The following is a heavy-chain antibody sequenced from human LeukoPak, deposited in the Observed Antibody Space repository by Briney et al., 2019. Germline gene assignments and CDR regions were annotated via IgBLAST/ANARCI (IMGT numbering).Heavy chain of an antibody. CDR1: GYTFSTYW. D-gene: IGHD2-21*02. CDR2: INQDASEI. Sequence: GGSLRLSCAASGYTFSTYWMNWYRQAPGKGLEWVGNINQDASEINYVDSVRGRFTISRDNAKNSLHLQMNSLRAEDTAVYYCATDRDNSDWQKRFDSWGQGTLVTVSS. V-gene: IGHV3-7*01. J-gene: IGHJ4*02. CDR3: ATDRDNSDWQKRFDS.